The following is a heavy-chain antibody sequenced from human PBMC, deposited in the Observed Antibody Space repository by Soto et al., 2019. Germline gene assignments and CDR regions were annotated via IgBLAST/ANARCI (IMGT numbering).Heavy chain of an antibody. J-gene: IGHJ1*01. V-gene: IGHV4-34*01. CDR2: ISQDGST. CDR3: ARVPPGPRYLHH. Sequence: TLSLTCAIYGGSLSGYYWSWLRQTPRKGLEWIGEISQDGSTFYNPSLRSRVIILVDTSKNQFSLNLTSVTAADTAVYYCARVPPGPRYLHHWGQGTLVTVSS. CDR1: GGSLSGYY.